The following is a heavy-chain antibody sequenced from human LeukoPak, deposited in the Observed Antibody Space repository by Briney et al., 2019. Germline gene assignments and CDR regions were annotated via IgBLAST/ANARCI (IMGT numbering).Heavy chain of an antibody. CDR1: GFTFSSHW. D-gene: IGHD3-22*01. V-gene: IGHV3-7*01. CDR2: IKKDVGEK. CDR3: ARGAKYYDSSGYYLYYFDY. Sequence: GGSLRLSCAASGFTFSSHWMTWIRQAPGKGLEWVASIKKDVGEKFYVDSVKGRFTISRDNAKNSLYLHMNSLRVEDTAVYYCARGAKYYDSSGYYLYYFDYWGQGTLVTVSS. J-gene: IGHJ4*02.